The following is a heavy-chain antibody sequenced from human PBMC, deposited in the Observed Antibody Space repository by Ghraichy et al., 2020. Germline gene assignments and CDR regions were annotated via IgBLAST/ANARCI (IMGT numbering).Heavy chain of an antibody. D-gene: IGHD4-23*01. CDR1: GYTFTGYY. CDR2: INPNSGGT. Sequence: ASVKVSCKASGYTFTGYYMHWVRQAPGQGLEWMGRINPNSGGTNYAQKFQGRVTMTRDTSISTAYMELSRLRSDDTAVYYCARDAPDYGGTPHYYYYMDVWGKGTTVTVSS. CDR3: ARDAPDYGGTPHYYYYMDV. V-gene: IGHV1-2*06. J-gene: IGHJ6*03.